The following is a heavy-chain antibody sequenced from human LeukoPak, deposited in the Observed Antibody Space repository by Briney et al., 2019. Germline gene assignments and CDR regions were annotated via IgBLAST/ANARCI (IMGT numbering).Heavy chain of an antibody. V-gene: IGHV3-23*01. CDR2: ISGSGGST. J-gene: IGHJ4*02. CDR1: GFTFSSYA. D-gene: IGHD3-22*01. CDR3: ANYYDSSGYYYFDY. Sequence: GGSLRLSCAASGFTFSSYAMSWVREAPGKGLEWVSAISGSGGSTYYADSVKGRFTISRDNSKNTLYLQMNSLRAEDTAVYYCANYYDSSGYYYFDYWGQGTLVTVSS.